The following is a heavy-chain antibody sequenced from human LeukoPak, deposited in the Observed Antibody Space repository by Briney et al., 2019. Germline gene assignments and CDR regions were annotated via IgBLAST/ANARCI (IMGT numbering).Heavy chain of an antibody. J-gene: IGHJ4*02. CDR1: GFTFSNYW. Sequence: PGGSLRLSCTASGFTFSNYWMSWVRQAPGKGLEWVANIKQDGSEKYYVDSVKGRSTISRDNAKNSLYLQMNSLRAEDTAVYYCASGQQLGYWGQGTLVTVSS. V-gene: IGHV3-7*01. CDR3: ASGQQLGY. D-gene: IGHD6-6*01. CDR2: IKQDGSEK.